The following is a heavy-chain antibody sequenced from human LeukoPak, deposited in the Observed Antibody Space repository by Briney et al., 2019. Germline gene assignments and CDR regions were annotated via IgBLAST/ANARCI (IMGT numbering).Heavy chain of an antibody. D-gene: IGHD1-26*01. V-gene: IGHV3-64*02. CDR3: ARGPSSGSYYGYFDY. Sequence: GGSLRLSCAASGFTSSSYAMHWVRQAPGKGLEYVSAISSNGGSTYYADSVKGRFTISRDNSKNTLYLQMGSLRAEDMAVYYCARGPSSGSYYGYFDYWGQGTLVTVSS. J-gene: IGHJ4*02. CDR2: ISSNGGST. CDR1: GFTSSSYA.